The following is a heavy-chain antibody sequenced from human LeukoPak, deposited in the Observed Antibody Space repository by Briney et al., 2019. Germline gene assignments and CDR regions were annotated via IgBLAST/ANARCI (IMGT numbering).Heavy chain of an antibody. CDR2: IYYSGST. CDR1: GGSISSYY. V-gene: IGHV4-59*01. CDR3: ARDLYGGADY. J-gene: IGHJ4*02. Sequence: PSETLSLTCTVSGGSISSYYWSWIRQPPGKGLEWIGYIYYSGSTNYNPSLKSRVTISVDASKNQFSLKLSSVTAADTAVYYCARDLYGGADYWGQGTLVTVSS. D-gene: IGHD4-23*01.